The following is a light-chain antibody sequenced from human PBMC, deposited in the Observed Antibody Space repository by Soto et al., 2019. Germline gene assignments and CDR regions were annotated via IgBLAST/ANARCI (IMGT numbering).Light chain of an antibody. J-gene: IGKJ4*01. CDR2: DAS. CDR1: QTVRNNY. CDR3: QQFSCYPLT. Sequence: EFVLTQSPGTLSLSPGERATLSCRASQTVRNNYLAWYQQKPGQAPRLLIYDASSRATVIPDRFSGGGSGTVFTLTISRLEPEDFAVYYCQQFSCYPLTFGGGTKVDIK. V-gene: IGKV3-20*01.